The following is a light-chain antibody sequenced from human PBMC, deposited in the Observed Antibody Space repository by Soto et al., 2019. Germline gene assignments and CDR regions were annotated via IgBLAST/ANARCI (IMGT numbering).Light chain of an antibody. J-gene: IGKJ2*01. CDR3: QQYVGPPYT. Sequence: IVLTQSPGTLSLSPGGRATLSCRASQSVYSNSLAWYQHKTGQAPRLIIYGVSIRATGIPDRFSGSGSGTDFTLTISRLEPEDSAVYYCQQYVGPPYTFGQGTKVEIK. CDR2: GVS. CDR1: QSVYSNS. V-gene: IGKV3-20*01.